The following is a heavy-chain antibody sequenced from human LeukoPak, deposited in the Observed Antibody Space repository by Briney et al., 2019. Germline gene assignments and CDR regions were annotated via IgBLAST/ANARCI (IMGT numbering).Heavy chain of an antibody. Sequence: GGSLRLSCAASGFTFSSYSMNWVRQAPGKGLEWVSYISSSSSTIYYADSVKGRFTISRDNAENSLYLQMNSLRAEDTAVYYCARDHRSLYVGWFDPWGQGTLVTVSS. CDR2: ISSSSSTI. CDR1: GFTFSSYS. J-gene: IGHJ5*02. V-gene: IGHV3-48*01. D-gene: IGHD1-26*01. CDR3: ARDHRSLYVGWFDP.